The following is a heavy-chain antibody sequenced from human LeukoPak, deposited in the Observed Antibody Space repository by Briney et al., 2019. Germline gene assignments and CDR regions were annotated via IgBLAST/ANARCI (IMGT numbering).Heavy chain of an antibody. J-gene: IGHJ4*02. Sequence: GGSLRLSCAASGFTVSSNYMSWVRQAPGKGLEWVSVIYSGGSTYYADSVKGRFTISRDNSKNTLYLQMNSLRAEDTAVYYCAKDRIAVAATMGYWGQGTLVTVSS. D-gene: IGHD6-19*01. CDR3: AKDRIAVAATMGY. CDR1: GFTVSSNY. CDR2: IYSGGST. V-gene: IGHV3-53*01.